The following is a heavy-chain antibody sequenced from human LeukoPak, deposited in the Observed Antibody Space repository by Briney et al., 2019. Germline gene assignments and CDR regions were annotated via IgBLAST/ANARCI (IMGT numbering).Heavy chain of an antibody. CDR3: ARGRIGGPKAPFDY. J-gene: IGHJ4*02. CDR2: IYDSGST. CDR1: GGSLSNHY. V-gene: IGHV4-59*11. D-gene: IGHD3-16*01. Sequence: SETLSLTCTVSGGSLSNHYWSWIRQPPGKGLEWIGHIYDSGSTTYNHSLKSRVTMSVDTSKNQFSLNLSSVTAADTAVYYCARGRIGGPKAPFDYWGQGTLVTVSS.